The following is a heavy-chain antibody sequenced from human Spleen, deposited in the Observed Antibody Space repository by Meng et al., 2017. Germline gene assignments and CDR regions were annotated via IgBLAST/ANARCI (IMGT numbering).Heavy chain of an antibody. D-gene: IGHD6-13*01. V-gene: IGHV6-1*01. CDR2: TCYRSKWYN. CDR1: GDSVSSNSAA. Sequence: QVQLQHAGPGLVYPSQTLSRTCAKSGDSVSSNSAAWNWIRQSPSRGLEWLGRTCYRSKWYNDYAVSVKGRITIYPDTSKNQFSLQLNSVTPEDTAVYYCARGYSTSEGWFDPWGQGTLVTVSS. J-gene: IGHJ5*02. CDR3: ARGYSTSEGWFDP.